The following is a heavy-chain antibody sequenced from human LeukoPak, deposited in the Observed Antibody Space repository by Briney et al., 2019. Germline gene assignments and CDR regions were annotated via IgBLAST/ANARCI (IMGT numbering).Heavy chain of an antibody. D-gene: IGHD6-25*01. Sequence: PGRSLRLSCAPSGFTFSAHHMNWVRQAPGKGLEWVSGITASGATTYYADSVKGRLTISRDSSQSTLYLQMNSLRAEGTAVYCCARAEAAGDNRGGYYYFYMDVWGKGTTVTVSS. CDR3: ARAEAAGDNRGGYYYFYMDV. J-gene: IGHJ6*03. CDR2: ITASGATT. V-gene: IGHV3-23*01. CDR1: GFTFSAHH.